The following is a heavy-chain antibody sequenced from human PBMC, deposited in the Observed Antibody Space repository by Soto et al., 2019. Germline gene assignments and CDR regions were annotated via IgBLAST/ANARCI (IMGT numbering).Heavy chain of an antibody. J-gene: IGHJ4*02. Sequence: SETLSLTCTVSGGSISSSSYYWGWIRQPPGKGLEWIGSIYYSGSTYYNPSLKSRVTISVDTSKNQFSLKLSSVTAADTAVYYCARSTEDRQEWLAWTFDYWGQGTLVTVSS. D-gene: IGHD6-19*01. CDR3: ARSTEDRQEWLAWTFDY. V-gene: IGHV4-39*01. CDR2: IYYSGST. CDR1: GGSISSSSYY.